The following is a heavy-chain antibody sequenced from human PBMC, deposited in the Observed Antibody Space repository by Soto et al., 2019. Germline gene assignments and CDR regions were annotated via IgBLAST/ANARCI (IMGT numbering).Heavy chain of an antibody. Sequence: GGSLRLSCAASGFTFRSYAMHWVRQAPGKGLEWVGRIKGEADGGTTDYAAPVKGRITISRDHSKDTLYLHMNSLKTEDTAVYYCTTGLSNGYYNFDYWGQGTPVTVSS. CDR3: TTGLSNGYYNFDY. CDR2: IKGEADGGTT. D-gene: IGHD3-22*01. V-gene: IGHV3-15*01. CDR1: GFTFRSYA. J-gene: IGHJ4*02.